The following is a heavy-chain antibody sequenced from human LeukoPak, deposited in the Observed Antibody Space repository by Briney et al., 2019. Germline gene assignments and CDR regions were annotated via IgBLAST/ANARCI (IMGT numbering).Heavy chain of an antibody. CDR3: ARVLRYSYGYVRWFDP. V-gene: IGHV4-34*01. J-gene: IGHJ5*02. D-gene: IGHD5-18*01. Sequence: PSETLSLTCAVYGGSFSGYYWSWIRKPPGKGLEWRGEINHSGSTNYNPSLKSRVTISVDTSKNHFSLKLSSVTAADTAVYYCARVLRYSYGYVRWFDPWGQGTLVTVSS. CDR2: INHSGST. CDR1: GGSFSGYY.